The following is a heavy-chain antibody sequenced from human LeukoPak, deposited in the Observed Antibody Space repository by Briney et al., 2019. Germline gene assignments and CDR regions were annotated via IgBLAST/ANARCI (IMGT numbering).Heavy chain of an antibody. CDR1: GFTFSNFW. J-gene: IGHJ6*02. CDR2: INPDGSAK. V-gene: IGHV3-7*01. CDR3: ARHFSTYSYGLDV. Sequence: GGSLRLSCAASGFTFSNFWMSWFRQAPGKGLEWVANINPDGSAKYYVDSVKGRFTISRDNAENSLYLQMNSLRPEDTAVYYCARHFSTYSYGLDVWGQGTTVTVSS. D-gene: IGHD3-3*02.